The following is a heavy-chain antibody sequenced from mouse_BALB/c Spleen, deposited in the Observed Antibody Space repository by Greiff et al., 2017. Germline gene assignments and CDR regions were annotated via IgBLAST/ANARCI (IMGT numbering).Heavy chain of an antibody. D-gene: IGHD2-2*01. Sequence: DVKLVESGGGLVKPGGSLKLSCAASGFTFSSYAMSWVRQTPEKRLEWVASISSGGSTYYPDSVKGRFTISRDNARNILYLQMSSLRSEDTAMYYCARIYYGYDWYFDVWGAGTTVTVSS. CDR3: ARIYYGYDWYFDV. CDR1: GFTFSSYA. CDR2: ISSGGST. V-gene: IGHV5-6-5*01. J-gene: IGHJ1*01.